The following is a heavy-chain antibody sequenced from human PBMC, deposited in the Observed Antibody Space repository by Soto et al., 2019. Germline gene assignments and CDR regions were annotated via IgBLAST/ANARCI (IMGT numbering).Heavy chain of an antibody. J-gene: IGHJ4*02. V-gene: IGHV3-23*01. Sequence: GWALRLSCAASGFTFNNYAMSWVRQAPGKGLEWVSAISTSGATTYYADSVKGRFTISRDNSKNTLYLQMNSLSAEDTAIYYCAKDAIMVSSSFNYFDFWGQGALVTGSS. D-gene: IGHD6-6*01. CDR1: GFTFNNYA. CDR2: ISTSGATT. CDR3: AKDAIMVSSSFNYFDF.